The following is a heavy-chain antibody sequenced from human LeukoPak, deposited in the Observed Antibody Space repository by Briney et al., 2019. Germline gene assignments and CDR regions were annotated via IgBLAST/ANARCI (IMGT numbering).Heavy chain of an antibody. CDR1: GFTFSSYW. Sequence: GWSLRLSCAASGFTFSSYWMHWVRQAPGKGLMWVSRINSDGSSTNYADSVKGRFTISRDNAKNTLYLQMNSLRADDTAVYYCASRSQGVENWGQGTLVTVSS. J-gene: IGHJ4*02. CDR2: INSDGSST. D-gene: IGHD3-10*01. CDR3: ASRSQGVEN. V-gene: IGHV3-74*01.